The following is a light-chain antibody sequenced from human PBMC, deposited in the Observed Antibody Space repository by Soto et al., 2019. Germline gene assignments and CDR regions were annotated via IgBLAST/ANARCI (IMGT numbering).Light chain of an antibody. V-gene: IGKV3-20*01. Sequence: EMVWSQCPGTLSLSPGERATLSCRASQSVSSSYLAWYQQKPGQAPRLLIYGASSRATVIPDRFSGSGSGTDFTLTISRLEPEDFAVYYCQQYGSSPSWTSGQGTKVDIK. CDR3: QQYGSSPSWT. CDR2: GAS. J-gene: IGKJ1*01. CDR1: QSVSSSY.